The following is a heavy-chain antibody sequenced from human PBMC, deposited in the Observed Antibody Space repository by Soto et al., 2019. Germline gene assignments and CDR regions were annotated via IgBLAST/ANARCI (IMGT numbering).Heavy chain of an antibody. CDR2: IYYSGST. D-gene: IGHD3-16*01. CDR1: GGSISSGDYY. J-gene: IGHJ6*02. CDR3: ARDQGFTCGGGDYYYYGMDV. Sequence: QVQLQESGPGLVKPSQTLSLTCTVSGGSISSGDYYWSWIRQPPGKGLEWIGYIYYSGSTYYNPSRKSRVTISVDTSKNQFSLKLSSVTAADTAVYYCARDQGFTCGGGDYYYYGMDVWGQGTTVTVSS. V-gene: IGHV4-30-4*01.